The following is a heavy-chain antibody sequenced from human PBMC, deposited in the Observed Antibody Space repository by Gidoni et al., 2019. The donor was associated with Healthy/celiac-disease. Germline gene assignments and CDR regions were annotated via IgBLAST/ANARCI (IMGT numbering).Heavy chain of an antibody. V-gene: IGHV1-18*01. Sequence: QVQVVQSGAEVKKPGASVKVSCKTSGYTFSSYGIKWVRQAPGQGLEWMGWISGYSANTNYAQKLQGRVTMTTDTSTSTAYMELRSLTSDDTAVYYCARVTPAYYYDRSGYQILGAADYWGQGTLVTVSS. CDR1: GYTFSSYG. CDR3: ARVTPAYYYDRSGYQILGAADY. D-gene: IGHD3-22*01. CDR2: ISGYSANT. J-gene: IGHJ4*02.